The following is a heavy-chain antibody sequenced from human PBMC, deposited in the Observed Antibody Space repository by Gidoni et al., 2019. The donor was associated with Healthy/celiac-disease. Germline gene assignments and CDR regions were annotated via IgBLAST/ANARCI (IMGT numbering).Heavy chain of an antibody. CDR3: ARGAPGYSSGWPDY. D-gene: IGHD6-19*01. Sequence: QVQLQESGPGLVKPSQTLSLTCTVSGGSISRGSYYGSWIRQPGGKGLEWVGRIYTSGSTNYNPSLKSRVTISVDTSKNQFSLKLSSVTAADTAVYYCARGAPGYSSGWPDYWGQGTLVTVSS. V-gene: IGHV4-61*02. CDR2: IYTSGST. J-gene: IGHJ4*02. CDR1: GGSISRGSYY.